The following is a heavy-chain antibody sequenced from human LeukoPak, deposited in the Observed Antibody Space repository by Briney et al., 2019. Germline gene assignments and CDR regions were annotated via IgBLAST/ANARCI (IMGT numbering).Heavy chain of an antibody. CDR1: GFTFSSYG. V-gene: IGHV3-33*08. CDR2: IWYDGSNK. Sequence: PGGSLRLSCAASGFTFSSYGMHWVRQAPGKGLEWVAVIWYDGSNKYYADSVKGRFTISRDNSKNTLYLQMNSLRAEDTAVYYCARSFGDPQLDYWGQGTLVTVSS. CDR3: ARSFGDPQLDY. J-gene: IGHJ4*02. D-gene: IGHD3-16*01.